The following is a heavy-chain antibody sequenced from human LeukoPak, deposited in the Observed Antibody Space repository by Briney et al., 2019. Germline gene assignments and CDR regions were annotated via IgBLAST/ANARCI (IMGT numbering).Heavy chain of an antibody. J-gene: IGHJ4*02. D-gene: IGHD2-2*01. CDR1: GFTFSSYG. V-gene: IGHV3-30*18. Sequence: GGSLRLSCAASGFTFSSYGMHWVRQAPGKGLEWVAVISYDGTNKYYADSVKGRFTISRDNSKNTLFLQMNTLRAEDTAVYYCAKDLDGCSSTSCPSWGQGSLVTVSS. CDR2: ISYDGTNK. CDR3: AKDLDGCSSTSCPS.